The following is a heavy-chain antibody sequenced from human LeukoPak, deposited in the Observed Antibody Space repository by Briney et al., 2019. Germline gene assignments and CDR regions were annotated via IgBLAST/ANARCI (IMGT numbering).Heavy chain of an antibody. Sequence: GGSLRLSCATSGFTFDDYAIYWVRQGPGKGLEWVSLISGDGGSIYYADSVKGRFTISRDNSKNSLYLQMNSLRTEDTALYYCAKEDYSSSWYALDYWGQGTLVTVSS. CDR2: ISGDGGSI. D-gene: IGHD6-13*01. CDR1: GFTFDDYA. V-gene: IGHV3-43*02. CDR3: AKEDYSSSWYALDY. J-gene: IGHJ4*02.